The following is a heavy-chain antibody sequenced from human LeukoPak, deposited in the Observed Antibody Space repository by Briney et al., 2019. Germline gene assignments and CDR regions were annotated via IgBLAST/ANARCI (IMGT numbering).Heavy chain of an antibody. V-gene: IGHV4-39*01. Sequence: SETLSLTCTVSGGSISSSSYYWGWIRQPPGKGLEWIGSIYYSGSTYYNPSLKSRVTISVDTSKNQFSLKLSSVTAADTAVYYCARQGSYCRGGSCYFHYGMDVWGQGTTVTVSS. D-gene: IGHD2-15*01. J-gene: IGHJ6*02. CDR3: ARQGSYCRGGSCYFHYGMDV. CDR1: GGSISSSSYY. CDR2: IYYSGST.